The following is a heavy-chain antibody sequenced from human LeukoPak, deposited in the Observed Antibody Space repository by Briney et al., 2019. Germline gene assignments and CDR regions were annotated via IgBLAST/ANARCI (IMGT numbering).Heavy chain of an antibody. D-gene: IGHD3-10*01. CDR2: IYYSGST. J-gene: IGHJ4*02. CDR1: VGSISSYD. CDR3: ASDDYYGSGSYHY. Sequence: SETLSLTCTVSVGSISSYDWSWIRQPRWKGREWIGYIYYSGSTNYNPSLKSRVTISVDTSKNQFSLKLSSVTAADTAVYYCASDDYYGSGSYHYWGQGTLVTVSS. V-gene: IGHV4-59*01.